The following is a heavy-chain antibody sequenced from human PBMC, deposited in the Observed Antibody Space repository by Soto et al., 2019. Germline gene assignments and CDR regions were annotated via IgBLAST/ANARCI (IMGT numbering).Heavy chain of an antibody. V-gene: IGHV4-61*01. CDR2: IYYSGST. J-gene: IGHJ5*02. D-gene: IGHD6-13*01. Sequence: SETLSLTCTVSGGSVGSGSYYWSWIRQPPGKGLEWIGYIYYSGSTNYNPSLKSRVTISVDTSKNQFSLKLSSVTAADTAVYYCARTIYSSSWYPYNWFDPWGQGTLVTVSS. CDR3: ARTIYSSSWYPYNWFDP. CDR1: GGSVGSGSYY.